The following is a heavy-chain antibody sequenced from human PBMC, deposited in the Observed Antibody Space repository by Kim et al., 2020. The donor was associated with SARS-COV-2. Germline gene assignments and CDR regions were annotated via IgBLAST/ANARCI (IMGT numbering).Heavy chain of an antibody. V-gene: IGHV1-3*01. J-gene: IGHJ4*02. D-gene: IGHD2-15*01. Sequence: ASVKVSCKASGYTFNRNAMHWVRQAPGQGLEWMGWINAANGNTKYSQKFQGRVTITRDTSASTAYMDLSSLTSEDTAVYYCARELTSGHFFGYWGQGTLVTVSA. CDR2: INAANGNT. CDR1: GYTFNRNA. CDR3: ARELTSGHFFGY.